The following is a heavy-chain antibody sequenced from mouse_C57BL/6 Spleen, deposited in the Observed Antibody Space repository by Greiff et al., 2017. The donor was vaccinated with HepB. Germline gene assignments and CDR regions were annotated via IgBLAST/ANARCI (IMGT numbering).Heavy chain of an antibody. V-gene: IGHV1-26*01. CDR3: ARGLFAY. CDR2: INPNNGGT. D-gene: IGHD3-1*01. CDR1: GYTFTDYY. Sequence: VQLQQSGPELVKPGASVKISCTASGYTFTDYYMNWVNQSHGKSLEWIGDINPNNGGTSYNQKFKGKATLAVDKSSSTVYMELRSLTSEDSAVYYCARGLFAYWGQGTLVTVSA. J-gene: IGHJ3*01.